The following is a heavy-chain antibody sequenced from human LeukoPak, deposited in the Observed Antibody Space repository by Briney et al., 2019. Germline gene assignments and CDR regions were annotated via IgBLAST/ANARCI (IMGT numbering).Heavy chain of an antibody. CDR2: IIPIFGTA. D-gene: IGHD5-18*01. V-gene: IGHV1-69*13. CDR1: GYTFTGYY. CDR3: ARDLSPRGYSYGYDY. Sequence: GASVKVSCKASGYTFTGYYMHWVRQAPGQGLEWMGGIIPIFGTANYAQKFQGRVTITADESTSTAYMELSSLRSEDTAVYYCARDLSPRGYSYGYDYWGQGTLVTVSS. J-gene: IGHJ4*02.